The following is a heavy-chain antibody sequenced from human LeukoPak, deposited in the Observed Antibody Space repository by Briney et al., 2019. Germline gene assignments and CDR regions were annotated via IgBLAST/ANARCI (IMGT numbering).Heavy chain of an antibody. CDR1: GYTFTSYG. CDR2: ISAYNGNT. CDR3: ARGTSSWYSATSEGWFDP. D-gene: IGHD6-13*01. V-gene: IGHV1-18*01. Sequence: GASVKVSCKASGYTFTSYGISWVRQAPGQGLEWMGWISAYNGNTNYAQKLQGRVTMTTDTSTSTAYMELRSLRSDDTAVYYCARGTSSWYSATSEGWFDPWGQGTLVTVSS. J-gene: IGHJ5*02.